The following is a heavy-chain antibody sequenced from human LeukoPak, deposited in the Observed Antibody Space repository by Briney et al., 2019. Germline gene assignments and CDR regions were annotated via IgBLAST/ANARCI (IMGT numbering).Heavy chain of an antibody. Sequence: ASVKVSCKASGYTFTSYYMHWLRQAPGQGLEWMGWINPNSGDTHYAQNFQGRVTLTRDTSSSTVYMELRRLRSDDTAVYYCASDLTTYSPDVVYWGQGTLVTVSS. CDR3: ASDLTTYSPDVVY. CDR2: INPNSGDT. D-gene: IGHD1-26*01. J-gene: IGHJ4*02. CDR1: GYTFTSYY. V-gene: IGHV1-2*02.